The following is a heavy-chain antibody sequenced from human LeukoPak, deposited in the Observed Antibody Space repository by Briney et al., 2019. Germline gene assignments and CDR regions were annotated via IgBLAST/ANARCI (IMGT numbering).Heavy chain of an antibody. Sequence: ASVKVSCKASGYTFTGYYMHWVRQAPGQGLEWMGWINPNSVGTNYAQKFQGRVTMTRDTSISTAYMELSRLRSDDTAVYYCARGTIFGVVSPDYWGQGTLVTVSS. CDR2: INPNSVGT. J-gene: IGHJ4*02. D-gene: IGHD3-3*01. CDR3: ARGTIFGVVSPDY. CDR1: GYTFTGYY. V-gene: IGHV1-2*02.